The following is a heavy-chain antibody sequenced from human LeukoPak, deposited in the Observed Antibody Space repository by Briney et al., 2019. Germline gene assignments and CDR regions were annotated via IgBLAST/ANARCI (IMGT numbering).Heavy chain of an antibody. V-gene: IGHV3-30*04. CDR2: ISYDGSNK. Sequence: GRSLGLSCAASGFTFSSYAMHWVRQAPGKGLEWVAVISYDGSNKYYADSVKGRLTISRDNSKNTLYLQMNSLRAEDTAVYYCARGNYYGSGSYQPPFDYWGQGTLVTVSS. J-gene: IGHJ4*02. D-gene: IGHD3-10*01. CDR3: ARGNYYGSGSYQPPFDY. CDR1: GFTFSSYA.